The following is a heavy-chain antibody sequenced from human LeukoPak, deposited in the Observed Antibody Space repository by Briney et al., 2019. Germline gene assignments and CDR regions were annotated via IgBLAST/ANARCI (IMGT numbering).Heavy chain of an antibody. J-gene: IGHJ4*02. Sequence: QSGGSLRLSCAASGFTFSSYAMNWVRQAPGKGLEWVSAISGGGDITYYADSVTGRFTISRDNSKDTLFLQMHSLRPGDTAVYYCVREDTPATANYWGQGTLVTISS. CDR2: ISGGGDIT. D-gene: IGHD2-21*02. V-gene: IGHV3-23*01. CDR1: GFTFSSYA. CDR3: VREDTPATANY.